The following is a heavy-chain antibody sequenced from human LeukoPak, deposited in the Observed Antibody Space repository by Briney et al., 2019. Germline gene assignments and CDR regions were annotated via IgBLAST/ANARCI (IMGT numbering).Heavy chain of an antibody. CDR1: GFTLSSYW. V-gene: IGHV3-74*01. CDR3: ARGEHYYDSSGYYYL. J-gene: IGHJ5*02. D-gene: IGHD3-22*01. Sequence: GGSLRLSCAASGFTLSSYWMHWVRQAPGKGLVWVSRINSDGSSTSYADSVKGRFTISRDNAKNTPYLQMNSLRAEDTAVYYCARGEHYYDSSGYYYLWGQGTLVTVSS. CDR2: INSDGSST.